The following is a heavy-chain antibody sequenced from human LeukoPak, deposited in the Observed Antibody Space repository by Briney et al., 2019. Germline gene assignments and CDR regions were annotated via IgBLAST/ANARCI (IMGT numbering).Heavy chain of an antibody. J-gene: IGHJ4*02. CDR1: GFTFCSYS. CDR3: ARGGYGDYGRFDY. Sequence: GGSLRPSCAASGFTFCSYSMNWVRQAPGKGLKCVSNISSSSSTIYYADSVKGRFTISRDNAKNSLYLQMNSLRAEDTAVYYCARGGYGDYGRFDYWGQGTLVTVSS. D-gene: IGHD4-17*01. V-gene: IGHV3-48*01. CDR2: ISSSSSTI.